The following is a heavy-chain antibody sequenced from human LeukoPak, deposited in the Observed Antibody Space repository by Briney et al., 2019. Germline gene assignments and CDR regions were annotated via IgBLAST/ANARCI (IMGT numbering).Heavy chain of an antibody. CDR2: ISISSTSI. CDR1: GFTFSNYN. CDR3: ARVRPVGMTLDS. J-gene: IGHJ4*02. D-gene: IGHD2-2*01. Sequence: PGGSLRLSCAASGFTFSNYNMNWVRQAPGKGLEWVSYISISSTSIYYADSVKGRFTISRDNVKNLLYLQMNSLRAEDTAVYYCARVRPVGMTLDSWGQGTLVTVSS. V-gene: IGHV3-48*01.